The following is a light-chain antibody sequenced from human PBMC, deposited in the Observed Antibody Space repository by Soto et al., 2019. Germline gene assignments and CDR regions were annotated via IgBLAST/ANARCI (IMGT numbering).Light chain of an antibody. J-gene: IGKJ4*01. CDR1: QGISSY. Sequence: AIRMTQSPSSLSASTGDRVTITCRAGQGISSYLAWYQQKPGKAPKLLIYAASTLQSGVPSRFSGSGSGTVSTLTISGLQSEDFATYNCQQYYSYPLTFGGGTKVEIK. CDR3: QQYYSYPLT. CDR2: AAS. V-gene: IGKV1-8*01.